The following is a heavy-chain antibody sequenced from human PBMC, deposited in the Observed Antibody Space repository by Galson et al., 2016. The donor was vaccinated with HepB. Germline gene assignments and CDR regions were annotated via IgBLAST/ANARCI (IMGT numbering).Heavy chain of an antibody. CDR1: GFTFSNYY. D-gene: IGHD6-6*01. J-gene: IGHJ6*02. Sequence: SLRLSCAASGFTFSNYYMTWIRQAPGKGLEWISYINSGGNTIYYADSVKGRFTISRDNAKNSLYLQLNSLRADDTAGYYCARAFRRIAARLSFDYYYGMDVWGQGITVTVSS. CDR2: INSGGNTI. CDR3: ARAFRRIAARLSFDYYYGMDV. V-gene: IGHV3-11*01.